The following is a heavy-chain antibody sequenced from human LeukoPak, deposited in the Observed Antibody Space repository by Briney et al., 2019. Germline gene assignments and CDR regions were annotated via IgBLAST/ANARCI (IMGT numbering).Heavy chain of an antibody. D-gene: IGHD5-18*01. CDR3: ATTPCARQLPSHFDY. CDR2: ITHNGTT. Sequence: PSETLSLTCSVSGGSISGSCWSWIRQSPAMGLEWIGYITHNGTTRFNPSLHSRATLSIDTSKNQFSLNLRSVTAADTAIYYCATTPCARQLPSHFDYWGQGNLVTVSS. V-gene: IGHV4-59*01. J-gene: IGHJ4*02. CDR1: GGSISGSC.